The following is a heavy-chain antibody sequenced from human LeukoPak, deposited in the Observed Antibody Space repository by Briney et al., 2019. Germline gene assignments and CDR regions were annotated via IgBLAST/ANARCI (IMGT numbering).Heavy chain of an antibody. Sequence: PGGSLKLSCTASGFTFSSYWMNWVRQVPGTGLEWVANINQDGTTKYYLDSVKGRFTISRDNAKNSLYLQMNSLRAEETAVYYCAREGYCSGGSCYQGVPDYWGQGTLVTVSS. V-gene: IGHV3-7*01. CDR1: GFTFSSYW. J-gene: IGHJ4*02. D-gene: IGHD2-15*01. CDR3: AREGYCSGGSCYQGVPDY. CDR2: INQDGTTK.